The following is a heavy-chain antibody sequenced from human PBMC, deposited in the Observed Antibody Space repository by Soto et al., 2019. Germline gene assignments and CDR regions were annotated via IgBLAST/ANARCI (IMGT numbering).Heavy chain of an antibody. D-gene: IGHD3-22*01. J-gene: IGHJ3*02. Sequence: PQILSLTSEGYGVSSSAYNWSWCLLPPGKGLEWIGEINHSGSTNYNPSLKSRVTISVDTSKNQFSLKLSSVTAADTAVYYCARTVYDSTGYYHHDAFDIWGQGTMVT. CDR1: GVSSSAYN. CDR2: INHSGST. V-gene: IGHV4-34*01. CDR3: ARTVYDSTGYYHHDAFDI.